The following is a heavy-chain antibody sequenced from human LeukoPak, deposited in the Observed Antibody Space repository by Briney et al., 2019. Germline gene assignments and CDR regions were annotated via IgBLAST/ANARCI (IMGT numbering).Heavy chain of an antibody. D-gene: IGHD3-10*01. CDR3: AKPSQGSGNYYWPDY. CDR1: GGSISSYY. J-gene: IGHJ4*02. Sequence: SETLSLTCTVSGGSISSYYWSWIRQPPGKGLEWIGYIYYSGSTNYNPSLKSRVTISVDTSKNQFSLKLSSVTAADTAVYYCAKPSQGSGNYYWPDYWGQGTLVTVSS. V-gene: IGHV4-59*01. CDR2: IYYSGST.